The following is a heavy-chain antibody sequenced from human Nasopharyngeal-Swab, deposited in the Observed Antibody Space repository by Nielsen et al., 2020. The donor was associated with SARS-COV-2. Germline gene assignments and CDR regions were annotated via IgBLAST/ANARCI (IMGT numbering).Heavy chain of an antibody. D-gene: IGHD6-19*01. J-gene: IGHJ4*02. CDR2: IYYSGST. CDR3: AARGSSGWFGY. Sequence: SETLSLTCTVSGGSISSYYWSWIRQPPGKGLEWIGYIYYSGSTSYNPSLKSRVTISVDTSKNQFSLKLSSVTAADTAVYYCAARGSSGWFGYWGQGTLVTVSS. V-gene: IGHV4-59*08. CDR1: GGSISSYY.